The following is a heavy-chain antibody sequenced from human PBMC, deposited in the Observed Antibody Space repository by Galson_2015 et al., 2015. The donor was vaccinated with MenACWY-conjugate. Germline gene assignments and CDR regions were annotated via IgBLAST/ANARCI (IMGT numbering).Heavy chain of an antibody. J-gene: IGHJ6*02. D-gene: IGHD1-26*01. Sequence: QSGAEVKKPGESLKISCKGSGYTFPTYWIGWVRQPPGKGLEWMGLISPGDSETRYSPAFQGQVTISADKSISTAYVQWDSLQASDTAMYYCARHPPGGRGMDVWGQGTTVTVSS. CDR3: ARHPPGGRGMDV. CDR1: GYTFPTYW. V-gene: IGHV5-51*01. CDR2: ISPGDSET.